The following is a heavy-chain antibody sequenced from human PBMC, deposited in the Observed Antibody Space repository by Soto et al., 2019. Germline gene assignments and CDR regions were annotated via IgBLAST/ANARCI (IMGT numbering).Heavy chain of an antibody. CDR3: ARDGRRSSGWTNYYYYGMDV. CDR1: GGSISSSSYY. CDR2: IYYSGST. D-gene: IGHD6-19*01. Sequence: PSETLSLTCTVSGGSISSSSYYWGWIRQPPGKGLEWIGSIYYSGSTYYNPSLKSRVTISVDTSKNQFSLKLSSVTAADTAVYYCARDGRRSSGWTNYYYYGMDVWGQGTTVTVSS. J-gene: IGHJ6*02. V-gene: IGHV4-39*02.